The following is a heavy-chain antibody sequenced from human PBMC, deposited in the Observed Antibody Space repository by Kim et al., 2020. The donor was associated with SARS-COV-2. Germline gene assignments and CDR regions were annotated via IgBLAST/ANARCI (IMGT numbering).Heavy chain of an antibody. J-gene: IGHJ4*02. V-gene: IGHV1-8*01. CDR3: ARGPKAAAGHY. CDR2: MNPNSGNT. CDR1: GYTFTSYD. Sequence: ASVKVSCKASGYTFTSYDINWVRQATGQGLEWMGWMNPNSGNTGYAQKFQGRVTMTRNTSIRTDYLELSSLRSEDTAVYYCARGPKAAAGHYWGQGTLVTVSS. D-gene: IGHD6-13*01.